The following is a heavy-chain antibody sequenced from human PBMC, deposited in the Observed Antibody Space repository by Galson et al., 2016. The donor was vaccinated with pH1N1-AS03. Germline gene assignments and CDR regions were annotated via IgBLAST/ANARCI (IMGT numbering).Heavy chain of an antibody. CDR3: ARDPSGDRSGWYYFDY. J-gene: IGHJ4*02. D-gene: IGHD6-19*01. V-gene: IGHV3-7*03. Sequence: SVKLSCAASGCTFSNYWMSWVRQAPGKGLEWVATTNHNGGEEYFVDSVKGRFTISRDKAKNSLYMEMNSLRAEDSAFYYCARDPSGDRSGWYYFDYWGQGTLVTVSS. CDR1: GCTFSNYW. CDR2: TNHNGGEE.